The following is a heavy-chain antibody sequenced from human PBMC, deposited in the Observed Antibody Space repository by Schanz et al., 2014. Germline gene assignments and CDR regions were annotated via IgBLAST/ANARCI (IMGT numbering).Heavy chain of an antibody. D-gene: IGHD3-9*01. Sequence: VHLEESGGGVVQPGRSLRLSCAASGFTFHTYDMHWVRQAPGKGLEWVAQISHDGHRDFYADSVKGRFTISRDNSKNTLYLQMNSLRSEDTAVYYCAKRNHDMQSLPLDYWGQGTLVIVSS. CDR3: AKRNHDMQSLPLDY. CDR1: GFTFHTYD. V-gene: IGHV3-30-3*02. J-gene: IGHJ4*02. CDR2: ISHDGHRD.